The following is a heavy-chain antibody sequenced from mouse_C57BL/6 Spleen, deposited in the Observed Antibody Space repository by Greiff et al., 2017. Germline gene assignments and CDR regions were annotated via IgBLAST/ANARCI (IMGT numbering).Heavy chain of an antibody. D-gene: IGHD1-1*01. CDR3: ARFISTEVDGYFDV. Sequence: QVQLQQPGAELVKPGASVKLSCKASGYSFTSYWMHWVKQRHGQGLEWIGMIHPNCGSTNYNEKFKSKATLTVDKSSSTAYMQLSSLTSEDSAVYYCARFISTEVDGYFDVWGTGTTVTVSS. CDR1: GYSFTSYW. V-gene: IGHV1-64*01. J-gene: IGHJ1*03. CDR2: IHPNCGST.